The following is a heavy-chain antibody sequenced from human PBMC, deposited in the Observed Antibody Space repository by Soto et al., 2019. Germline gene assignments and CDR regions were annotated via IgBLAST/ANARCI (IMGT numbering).Heavy chain of an antibody. CDR2: ISGSGGST. Sequence: GGSLRLSCAASGFTFSSYAMSWVRQAPGKGLEWVSAISGSGGSTYYADSVKGRFAISRDNSKNTLYLQMNSLRAEDTAVYYCAKDGPLGYGDFYWYFDLWGRGTLVTVSS. V-gene: IGHV3-23*01. D-gene: IGHD4-17*01. J-gene: IGHJ2*01. CDR3: AKDGPLGYGDFYWYFDL. CDR1: GFTFSSYA.